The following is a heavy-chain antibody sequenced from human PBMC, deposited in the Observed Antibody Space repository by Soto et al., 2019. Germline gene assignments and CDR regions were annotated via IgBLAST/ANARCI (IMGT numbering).Heavy chain of an antibody. Sequence: QVQLVQSGAEVKKPGASVKVSCKASGYTFINYYMHWVRQAPGQGLEWMGIINTNGGSTTYAQKFQDRITLLRDTSTYTVNMELSSLRSEDTAVYYCAREKWLVRRNDPFDIWGQGTMVTVSS. V-gene: IGHV1-46*01. CDR3: AREKWLVRRNDPFDI. CDR1: GYTFINYY. CDR2: INTNGGST. J-gene: IGHJ3*02. D-gene: IGHD6-19*01.